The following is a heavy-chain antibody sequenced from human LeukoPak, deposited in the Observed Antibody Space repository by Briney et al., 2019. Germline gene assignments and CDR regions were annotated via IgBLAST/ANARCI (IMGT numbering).Heavy chain of an antibody. Sequence: SQTLSLTCVLSGESVSSNTAAWHWIRQSPSRGLEWLGRTYYRSKWYNDYAPSVKSRISNDPDTSKNQFSLQLNSVTPEDSAVYYCARESSGFHRWGQGTLVTVSS. V-gene: IGHV6-1*01. CDR3: ARESSGFHR. CDR2: TYYRSKWYN. J-gene: IGHJ1*01. CDR1: GESVSSNTAA.